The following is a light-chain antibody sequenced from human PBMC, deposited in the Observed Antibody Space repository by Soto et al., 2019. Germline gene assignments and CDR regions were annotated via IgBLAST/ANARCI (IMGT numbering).Light chain of an antibody. Sequence: QSVLTQPPSVSGAPGQRVTISCTGSSSNIGAGHDVHWYQHLPGTTPKLLIYGNGNRPSGVPDRFSGSKSGTSASLAITGLQAEDEADYYCQSYDSSLSGSEVFGTGTKLTRP. J-gene: IGLJ1*01. CDR3: QSYDSSLSGSEV. CDR2: GNG. CDR1: SSNIGAGHD. V-gene: IGLV1-40*01.